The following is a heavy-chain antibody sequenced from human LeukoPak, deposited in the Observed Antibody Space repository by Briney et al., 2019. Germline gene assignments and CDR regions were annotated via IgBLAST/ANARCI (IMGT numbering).Heavy chain of an antibody. CDR3: ATEGYSSGWWAAFDS. CDR2: IISKSDGATN. J-gene: IGHJ3*02. Sequence: GGSLIPSCAASAFTFSNAWMSWVRQPPGGGRGWVGRIISKSDGATNDYSAPVTGRFTISRDESTNTLYLQMNSLKTEDTAVYYCATEGYSSGWWAAFDSWGQGTVVTVSS. CDR1: AFTFSNAW. V-gene: IGHV3-15*01. D-gene: IGHD6-19*01.